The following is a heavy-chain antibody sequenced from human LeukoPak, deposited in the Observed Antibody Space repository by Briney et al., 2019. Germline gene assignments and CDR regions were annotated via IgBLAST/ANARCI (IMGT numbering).Heavy chain of an antibody. CDR3: ATPSSSSSSFDY. D-gene: IGHD6-6*01. V-gene: IGHV1-69*04. CDR2: IIPILGIA. CDR1: GGTXSSYA. J-gene: IGHJ4*02. Sequence: ASVKVSCKASGGTXSSYAISWVRQAPGQGLEWMGRIIPILGIANYAQKFQGRVTITADKSTSTAYMELSSLRSEDTAVYYCATPSSSSSSFDYWGQGTLVTVSS.